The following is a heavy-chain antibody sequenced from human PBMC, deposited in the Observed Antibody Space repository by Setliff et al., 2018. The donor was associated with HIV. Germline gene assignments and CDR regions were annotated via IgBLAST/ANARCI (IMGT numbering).Heavy chain of an antibody. J-gene: IGHJ4*02. CDR1: GYTFISYG. D-gene: IGHD2-8*01. Sequence: GASVKVSCKAPGYTFISYGVSWVRQAPGQGLEWMGWISVKNGNTNYAQKFQGRVTMTTDTSTSTAYMELRSLGSDDTAVYYCARIVALNGYPSDYWGQGTLVTVSS. CDR2: ISVKNGNT. CDR3: ARIVALNGYPSDY. V-gene: IGHV1-18*01.